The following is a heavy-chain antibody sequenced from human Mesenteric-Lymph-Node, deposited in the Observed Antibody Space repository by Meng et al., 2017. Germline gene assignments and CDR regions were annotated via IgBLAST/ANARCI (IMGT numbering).Heavy chain of an antibody. J-gene: IGHJ4*02. CDR3: ASRTTLTTPFQ. CDR1: GYSISSGFY. Sequence: SETLSLTCNVSGYSISSGFYWPWIRKPPGKGLEWIGSVYNTGFTSYSPSLKSRVTISIDTSKNQFSLKLTSVTAADTAIYYCASRTTLTTPFQWGRGTQVTVSS. CDR2: VYNTGFT. D-gene: IGHD4-11*01. V-gene: IGHV4-38-2*02.